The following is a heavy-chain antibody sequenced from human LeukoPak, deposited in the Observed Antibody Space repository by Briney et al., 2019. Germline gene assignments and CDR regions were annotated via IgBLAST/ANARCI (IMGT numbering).Heavy chain of an antibody. Sequence: GGSLRLSCAASGFTFSSYSMNWVRQAPGKGLEWVAVISYDGSNKYYADSVKGRFTISRDNSKNTLYLQMNSLRAEDTAVYYCARSHPSDTSGWSNPYFDKWGQGTLVTVSS. CDR1: GFTFSSYS. CDR2: ISYDGSNK. D-gene: IGHD3-22*01. J-gene: IGHJ4*02. CDR3: ARSHPSDTSGWSNPYFDK. V-gene: IGHV3-30*03.